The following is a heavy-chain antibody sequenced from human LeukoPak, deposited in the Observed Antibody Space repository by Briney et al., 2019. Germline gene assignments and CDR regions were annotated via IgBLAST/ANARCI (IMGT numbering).Heavy chain of an antibody. CDR3: ARDRSVGVLPAPPFDF. D-gene: IGHD6-6*01. CDR2: ISSSSNI. V-gene: IGHV3-69-1*01. Sequence: GGSLRLSCAASGFTFSNYNMNWVRQAPGKGLEWVSSISSSSNIYYADSVKGRFTISRDNAKNSLYLQMNSLRAEDTAVYYCARDRSVGVLPAPPFDFWGQGTLVTVSS. CDR1: GFTFSNYN. J-gene: IGHJ4*02.